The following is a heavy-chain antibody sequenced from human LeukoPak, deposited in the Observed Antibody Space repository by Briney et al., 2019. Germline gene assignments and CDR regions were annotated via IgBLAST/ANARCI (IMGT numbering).Heavy chain of an antibody. J-gene: IGHJ4*02. CDR2: SDPEDVKT. D-gene: IGHD3-22*01. CDR3: ATFQAYANSGHLRPYVDY. V-gene: IGHV1-24*01. Sequence: ASVKVSCKISGYSLTELAIHWVRQAPGKGLEWMGGSDPEDVKTSFAEKFQGRVTFTEDTSTDTAFMELSRLRSDDTAVYYCATFQAYANSGHLRPYVDYWGQGTLVTVSS. CDR1: GYSLTELA.